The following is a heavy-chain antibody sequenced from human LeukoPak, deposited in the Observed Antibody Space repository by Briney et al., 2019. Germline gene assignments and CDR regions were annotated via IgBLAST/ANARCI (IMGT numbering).Heavy chain of an antibody. V-gene: IGHV3-23*01. D-gene: IGHD3-3*01. CDR3: ARDERYYDFWSGSASAYYYYMDV. J-gene: IGHJ6*03. Sequence: QPGGSLRLSCAASGFTFSSYAMNWVRLAPGKGLEWVSGISGSGGSTYYADSVKGRFTISRDNAKNSLYLQMNSLRAEDTAVYYCARDERYYDFWSGSASAYYYYMDVWGKGTTVTVPS. CDR1: GFTFSSYA. CDR2: ISGSGGST.